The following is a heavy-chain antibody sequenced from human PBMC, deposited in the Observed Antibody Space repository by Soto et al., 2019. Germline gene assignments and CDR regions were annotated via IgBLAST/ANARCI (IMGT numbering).Heavy chain of an antibody. CDR1: GGSFSGYY. Sequence: SEILSLTCAVYGGSFSGYYWSWIRQPPGKGLEWIGEINHSGSTNYNPSLKSRVTISVDTSKNQFSLKLSSVTAADTAVYYCASIAARTYYYYGMDVWGQGTTVTVSS. CDR2: INHSGST. J-gene: IGHJ6*02. D-gene: IGHD6-6*01. CDR3: ASIAARTYYYYGMDV. V-gene: IGHV4-34*01.